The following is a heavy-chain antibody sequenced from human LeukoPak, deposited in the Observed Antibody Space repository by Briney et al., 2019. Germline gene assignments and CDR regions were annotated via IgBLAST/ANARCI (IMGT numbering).Heavy chain of an antibody. J-gene: IGHJ5*02. D-gene: IGHD6-13*01. V-gene: IGHV1-69*13. CDR3: ARETKTFYREQQLVSYSYWFDP. CDR2: IIPIFGTA. Sequence: GASVKVSCKASGGTFSSYAISWVRQAPGQGLEWMGGIIPIFGTANYAQKFQGRVTITADESTSTAYMELSSLRSEDTAVYYCARETKTFYREQQLVSYSYWFDPWGQGTLVTVSS. CDR1: GGTFSSYA.